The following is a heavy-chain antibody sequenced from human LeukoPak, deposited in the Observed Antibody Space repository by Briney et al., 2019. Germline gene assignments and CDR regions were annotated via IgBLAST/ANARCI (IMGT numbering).Heavy chain of an antibody. Sequence: GGSPRLSCAASGFTSGFTFSSFAMSWVRQAPGKGLEWVTAISGSGGTTYYADSVKGRFTISRDNSKNTLYLQMNSLRAEDTAAYYCAKASGGATGIRGIYYGMDVWGQGTTVTVSS. CDR3: AKASGGATGIRGIYYGMDV. D-gene: IGHD5-24*01. CDR2: ISGSGGTT. J-gene: IGHJ6*02. V-gene: IGHV3-23*01. CDR1: GFTFSSFA.